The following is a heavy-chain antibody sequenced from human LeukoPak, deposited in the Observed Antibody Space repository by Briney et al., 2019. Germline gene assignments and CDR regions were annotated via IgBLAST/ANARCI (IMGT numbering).Heavy chain of an antibody. CDR1: GFTVSDYY. V-gene: IGHV4-34*01. CDR2: INHSGST. J-gene: IGHJ5*02. Sequence: GSLRLSCAASGFTVSDYYWSWIRQPPGKGLEWIGEINHSGSTNYNPSLKSRVTISVDTSKNQFSLKLSSVTAADTAVYYCARRSRWFDPWGQGTLVTVSS. CDR3: ARRSRWFDP.